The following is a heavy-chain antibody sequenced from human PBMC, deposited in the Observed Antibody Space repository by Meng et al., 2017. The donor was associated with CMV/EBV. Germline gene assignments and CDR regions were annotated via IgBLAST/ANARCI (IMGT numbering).Heavy chain of an antibody. D-gene: IGHD1-14*01. V-gene: IGHV4-34*01. CDR3: ARVTSRVAGAFDY. Sequence: QVQPQQWGPGLLKPSETLSLTCAVYGGSFSGYYWSWIRQPPGKGLEWIGEINHSGSTNYNPSLKSRVTISVDTSKNQFSLKLSSVTAADTAVYYCARVTSRVAGAFDYWGQGTLVTVSS. CDR2: INHSGST. CDR1: GGSFSGYY. J-gene: IGHJ4*02.